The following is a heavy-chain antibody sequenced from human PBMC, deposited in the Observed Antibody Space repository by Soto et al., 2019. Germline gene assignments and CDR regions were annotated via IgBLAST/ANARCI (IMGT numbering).Heavy chain of an antibody. V-gene: IGHV1-69*05. CDR2: IVPMFGTA. J-gene: IGHJ5*02. D-gene: IGHD3-3*01. CDR3: ARDGDPRSALWRGPLGGGWFHP. Sequence: QVQLVQSGAEVKKPGSSVKVSCKASGGTFGTSAITWVLQAPGQGLEWMGGIVPMFGTANHAQKFQGRVTITREEYTTTAYMELSSLRPEDTAVYFCARDGDPRSALWRGPLGGGWFHPRGQGALVTVSS. CDR1: GGTFGTSA.